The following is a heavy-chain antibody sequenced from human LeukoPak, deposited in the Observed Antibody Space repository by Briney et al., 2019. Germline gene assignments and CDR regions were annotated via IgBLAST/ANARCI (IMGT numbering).Heavy chain of an antibody. V-gene: IGHV4-34*01. Sequence: PSETLSLTCAVYGGSFSGYYWSWIRQLPGKGLEWIGEINHSGSTNYNPSLKSRVTISVDTSKNQFSLKLSSATAADTAVYYCARAYSSSWYDFFDYWGQGTLVTVSS. J-gene: IGHJ4*02. CDR2: INHSGST. CDR3: ARAYSSSWYDFFDY. CDR1: GGSFSGYY. D-gene: IGHD6-13*01.